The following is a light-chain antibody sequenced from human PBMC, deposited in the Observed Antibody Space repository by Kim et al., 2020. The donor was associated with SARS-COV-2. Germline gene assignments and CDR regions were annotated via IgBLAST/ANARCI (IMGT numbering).Light chain of an antibody. CDR3: QQRSNWPPT. CDR2: DAS. Sequence: LSPEEMATLACRASQSSSVNVAWYQQKPDQAPRLLIYDASNRATGIPARFSGSGSETDFTLTISSLEPEDFAVYYCQQRSNWPPTFGQGTRLEIK. J-gene: IGKJ5*01. CDR1: QSSSVN. V-gene: IGKV3-11*01.